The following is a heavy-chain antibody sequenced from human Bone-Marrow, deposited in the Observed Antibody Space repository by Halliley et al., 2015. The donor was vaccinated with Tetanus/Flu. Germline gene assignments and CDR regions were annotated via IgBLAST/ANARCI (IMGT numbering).Heavy chain of an antibody. Sequence: SLRLSCSASGFTFSDFTMHWVRQVPGKGLEFVSAISSDGGATTYGDSVKGRFTISRDNSKNSLYLQMNSLRVEDTALYYCVRDEGTYYDSTGNYPLDYWGQGTLVIVSS. V-gene: IGHV3-64*04. D-gene: IGHD3-22*01. J-gene: IGHJ4*02. CDR2: ISSDGGAT. CDR3: VRDEGTYYDSTGNYPLDY. CDR1: GFTFSDFT.